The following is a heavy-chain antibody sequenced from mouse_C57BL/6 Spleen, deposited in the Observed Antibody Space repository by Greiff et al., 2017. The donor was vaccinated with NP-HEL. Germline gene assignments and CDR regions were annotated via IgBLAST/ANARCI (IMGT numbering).Heavy chain of an antibody. D-gene: IGHD1-1*01. V-gene: IGHV1-53*01. CDR2: INPSNGGT. Sequence: VQLQQPGTELVKPGASVKLSCKASGYTFTSYWMHWVKQRPGQGLEWIGNINPSNGGTNYNEKFKSKATLTVDKSSSTAYMQLSSLTSEDSAVYYCARKDINYGSSYGYFDVWGTGTTVTVSS. J-gene: IGHJ1*03. CDR1: GYTFTSYW. CDR3: ARKDINYGSSYGYFDV.